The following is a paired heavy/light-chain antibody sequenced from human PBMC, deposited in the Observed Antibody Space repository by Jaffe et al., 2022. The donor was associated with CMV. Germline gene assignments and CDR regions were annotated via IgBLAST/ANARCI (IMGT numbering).Heavy chain of an antibody. Sequence: EVQLVESGGGLVQPGGSLRLSCAASGFTFSSYDMHWVRQATGKGLEWVSAIGTAGDTYYPGSVKGRFTISRENAKNSLYLQMNSLRAGDTAVYYCARDGGYCSSTSCPAHYYYYGMDVWGQGTTVTVSS. D-gene: IGHD2-2*01. CDR1: GFTFSSYD. J-gene: IGHJ6*02. V-gene: IGHV3-13*01. CDR3: ARDGGYCSSTSCPAHYYYYGMDV. CDR2: IGTAGDT.
Light chain of an antibody. CDR3: QQRSNWPPENT. V-gene: IGKV3-11*01. CDR1: QSVSSY. J-gene: IGKJ2*01. Sequence: EIVLTQSPATLSLSPGERATLSCRASQSVSSYLAWYQQKPGQAPRLLIYDASNRATGIPARFSGSGSGTDFTLTISSLEPEDFAVYYCQQRSNWPPENTFGQGTKLEIK. CDR2: DAS.